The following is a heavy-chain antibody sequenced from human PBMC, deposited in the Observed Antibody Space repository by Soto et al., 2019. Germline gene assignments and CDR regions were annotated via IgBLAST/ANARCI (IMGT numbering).Heavy chain of an antibody. V-gene: IGHV1-18*04. D-gene: IGHD3-22*01. J-gene: IGHJ4*02. CDR2: ISAYNGNT. Sequence: GASVKVSCKASGYTFTTYGISWVRQAPGQGLEWMGWISAYNGNTNYAQKLQGRVTMTTDTSTSTAYMELRSLRSDDTAVYYCARDDHYDISGYYPDYWGQGTLVTVSS. CDR3: ARDDHYDISGYYPDY. CDR1: GYTFTTYG.